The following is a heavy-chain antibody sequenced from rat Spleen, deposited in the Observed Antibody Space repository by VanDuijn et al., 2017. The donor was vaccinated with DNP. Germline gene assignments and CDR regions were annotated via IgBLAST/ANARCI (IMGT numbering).Heavy chain of an antibody. V-gene: IGHV5-29*01. CDR2: ISYDGSST. J-gene: IGHJ2*01. CDR3: ARQLDYYFDY. CDR1: GFTFSNYG. Sequence: EVQLVESGGGLVQPGRSLKLSCAASGFTFSNYGMAWVRQAPTKGLEWVATISYDGSSTYYRDSVKGRFTISRDNAKSTLYLQMDSLRSEDTATYYCARQLDYYFDYWGQGVMVTVSS. D-gene: IGHD4-2*01.